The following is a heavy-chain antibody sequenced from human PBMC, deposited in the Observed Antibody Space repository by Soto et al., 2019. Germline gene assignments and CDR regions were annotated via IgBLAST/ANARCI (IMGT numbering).Heavy chain of an antibody. Sequence: QLQLQESGPGLVKPSETLSLTCTVSGGSISSSSYYWGWIRQPPGKGLEWIGSIYYSGSTYYNPSPNSRVTISAETSKNHFSLQLRCSTAADTAVYYCARQHPPAAADDYYYYYGMDVWGQGTTVTVSS. V-gene: IGHV4-39*01. D-gene: IGHD6-13*01. CDR2: IYYSGST. CDR1: GGSISSSSYY. J-gene: IGHJ6*02. CDR3: ARQHPPAAADDYYYYYGMDV.